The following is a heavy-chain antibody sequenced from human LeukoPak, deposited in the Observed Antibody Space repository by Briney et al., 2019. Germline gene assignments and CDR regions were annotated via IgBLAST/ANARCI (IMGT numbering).Heavy chain of an antibody. CDR3: ARHKEVVPAAGFDY. Sequence: SETLSLTCAVYGGSFSGYYWSWIRQPPGKGLEWIGEINHSGSTNYNPSLKSRVTISVDTSKNQFSPKLSSVTAADTAVYYCARHKEVVPAAGFDYWGQGTLVTVSS. J-gene: IGHJ4*02. CDR2: INHSGST. CDR1: GGSFSGYY. D-gene: IGHD2-2*01. V-gene: IGHV4-34*01.